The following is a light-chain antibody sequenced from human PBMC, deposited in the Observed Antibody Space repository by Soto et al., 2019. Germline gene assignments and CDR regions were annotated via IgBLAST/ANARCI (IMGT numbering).Light chain of an antibody. J-gene: IGKJ1*01. CDR2: SAS. Sequence: DIQMTQSPSSVSASVGDRVTITCRATQAIGSWLAWYQQKPGKAPNLLIYSASILQSGVPSRFRGSTSGTDFTLTITSLQPEDFAVYYCHQYFSWPRGTFGQGTKVDIK. CDR1: QAIGSW. V-gene: IGKV1-12*01. CDR3: HQYFSWPRGT.